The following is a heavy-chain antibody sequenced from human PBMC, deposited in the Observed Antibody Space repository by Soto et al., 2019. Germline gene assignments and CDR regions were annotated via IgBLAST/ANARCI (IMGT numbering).Heavy chain of an antibody. J-gene: IGHJ3*02. Sequence: QVPLVQSGAEVKKPGASVKVSCKTSGYTFTNYAIHWVRQAPGQRLEWMGWINAGDGNTKYSQKFQGTVTITRDTSASTAYMQLSSLRSEDAAVYYRARSGSCTSTSCYGGFDIWGQGTMVTVSS. CDR2: INAGDGNT. CDR3: ARSGSCTSTSCYGGFDI. CDR1: GYTFTNYA. D-gene: IGHD2-2*01. V-gene: IGHV1-3*01.